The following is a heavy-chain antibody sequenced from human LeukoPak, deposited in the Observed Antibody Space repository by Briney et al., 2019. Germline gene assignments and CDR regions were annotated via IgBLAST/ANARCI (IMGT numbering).Heavy chain of an antibody. V-gene: IGHV3-30*03. J-gene: IGHJ4*02. CDR3: ARYDFWSGPDY. Sequence: GGSLRLSCAASGFTFSNYGVHWVRQAPGKGLEWVAVISYDSSNKYCADSVKGRFTVSRDNSENTLYLQMNSLRGDDTAVYYCARYDFWSGPDYWGQGTLVTVSS. D-gene: IGHD3-3*01. CDR1: GFTFSNYG. CDR2: ISYDSSNK.